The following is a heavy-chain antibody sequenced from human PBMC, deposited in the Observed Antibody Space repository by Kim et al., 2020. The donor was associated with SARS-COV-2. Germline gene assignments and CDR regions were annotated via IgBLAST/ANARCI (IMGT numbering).Heavy chain of an antibody. J-gene: IGHJ5*02. V-gene: IGHV3-7*01. CDR3: ARLAVAGTNWFDP. D-gene: IGHD6-19*01. CDR2: IKQDGSEK. Sequence: GGSLRLSCAASGFTFSSYWMSWVRQAPGKGLEWVANIKQDGSEKYYVDSVKGRFTISRDNAKNSLYLQMNSLRAEDTAVYYCARLAVAGTNWFDPWGQGTLVTVSS. CDR1: GFTFSSYW.